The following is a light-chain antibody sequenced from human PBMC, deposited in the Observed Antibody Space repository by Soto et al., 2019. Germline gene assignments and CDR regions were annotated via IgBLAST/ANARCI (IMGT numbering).Light chain of an antibody. Sequence: EVVLTQSPGTVSLSPGDRATLSCRASQSVTSNLIARYQQTPGQAPRLLIYAASRRATGIPDRVSGSGSGTDFTLSISRLEPEDFAVYYCQLYGSTLAWASGQATNVEFE. CDR2: AAS. CDR1: QSVTSNL. CDR3: QLYGSTLAWA. J-gene: IGKJ1*01. V-gene: IGKV3-20*01.